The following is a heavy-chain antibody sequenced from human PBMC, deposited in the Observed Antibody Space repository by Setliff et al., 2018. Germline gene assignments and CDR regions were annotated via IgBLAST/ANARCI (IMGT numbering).Heavy chain of an antibody. CDR1: GYTFSSSG. D-gene: IGHD2-8*01. Sequence: SVKVSCKASGYTFSSSGITWVRQAPGQGLEWMGWISAYSGNTNYAQKFQGRVTMTTDSSTSTAYMELRSLTSDDTAVYYCSRLVRYCTTTACQRASGAEVWGQGTVVTSPQ. V-gene: IGHV1-18*01. CDR3: SRLVRYCTTTACQRASGAEV. CDR2: ISAYSGNT. J-gene: IGHJ4*02.